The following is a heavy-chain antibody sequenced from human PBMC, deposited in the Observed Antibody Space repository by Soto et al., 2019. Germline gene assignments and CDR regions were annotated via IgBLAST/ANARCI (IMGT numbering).Heavy chain of an antibody. CDR1: GDSVSSPYY. D-gene: IGHD6-19*01. CDR3: ARSAGWYAVHS. V-gene: IGHV4-4*02. CDR2: VFHTGTT. Sequence: QVQLQESGPGLVKPSGTLSLTCAVSGDSVSSPYYWCWVRQPPGKGLEWIGEVFHTGTTSSNPSLRSRVTISMDKSNNQFSLDLSSVTAADTAVYYCARSAGWYAVHSWGPGTLVIVSS. J-gene: IGHJ4*02.